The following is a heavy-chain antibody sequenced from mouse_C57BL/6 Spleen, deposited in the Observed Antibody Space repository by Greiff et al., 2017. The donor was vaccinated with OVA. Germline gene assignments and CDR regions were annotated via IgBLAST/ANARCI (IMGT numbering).Heavy chain of an antibody. CDR3: ARWGTGTVYYFDY. CDR2: IYPRSGNT. J-gene: IGHJ2*01. CDR1: GYTFTSYG. Sequence: QVHVKQSGAELARPGASVKLSCKASGYTFTSYGISWVKQRTGQGLEWIGEIYPRSGNTYYNEKFKGKATLTADKSSSTAYMELRSLTSEDSAVYFCARWGTGTVYYFDYWGQGTTLTVSS. D-gene: IGHD4-1*01. V-gene: IGHV1-81*01.